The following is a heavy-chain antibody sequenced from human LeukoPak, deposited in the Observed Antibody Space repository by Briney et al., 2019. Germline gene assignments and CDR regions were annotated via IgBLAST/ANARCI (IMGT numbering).Heavy chain of an antibody. D-gene: IGHD3-22*01. CDR2: INPSGTST. V-gene: IGHV1-46*01. CDR3: VRGASDTSGYYYVLDY. Sequence: ASVKVSCKASGYTFTIYYTHWVRQAPGQGLEWMGIINPSGTSTSYPQNFQGRVTMTRDTSTSTVYMEPSSLTSDDTAVYYCVRGASDTSGYYYVLDYWGQGTLVTVSS. CDR1: GYTFTIYY. J-gene: IGHJ4*02.